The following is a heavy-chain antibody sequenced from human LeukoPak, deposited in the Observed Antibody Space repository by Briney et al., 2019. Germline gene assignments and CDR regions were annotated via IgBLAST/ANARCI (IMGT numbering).Heavy chain of an antibody. V-gene: IGHV4-38-2*02. CDR3: ARINWTPDY. Sequence: SETLSLTCIVSGYSISSGFHWGWIRQPPGKGLEWVGNIHHSWNTYYNPSLKSRVTISLDTSRNQFSLKLTSVTATDTAVYFCARINWTPDYWGQGTLVTVSS. J-gene: IGHJ4*02. CDR2: IHHSWNT. D-gene: IGHD1-1*01. CDR1: GYSISSGFH.